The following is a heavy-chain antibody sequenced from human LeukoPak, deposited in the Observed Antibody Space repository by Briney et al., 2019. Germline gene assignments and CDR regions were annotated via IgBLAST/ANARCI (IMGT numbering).Heavy chain of an antibody. Sequence: SETLSLTCTVSGESISGSYWTWVRQPPGQGLEWIGRIHYSGRADYNPSLKRRITISVDTSKNQMSLTLTSVTAADTAIYYCVKFGVDYDMGVWGQGTTVTVSS. J-gene: IGHJ6*02. CDR1: GESISGSY. CDR2: IHYSGRA. CDR3: VKFGVDYDMGV. D-gene: IGHD3-16*01. V-gene: IGHV4-59*01.